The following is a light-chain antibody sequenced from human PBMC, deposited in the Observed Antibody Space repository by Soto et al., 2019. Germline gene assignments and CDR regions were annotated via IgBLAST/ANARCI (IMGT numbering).Light chain of an antibody. V-gene: IGKV1-5*01. CDR2: AAS. CDR1: QSISSW. CDR3: QQYNSYSPTRR. J-gene: IGKJ1*01. Sequence: DIQMTQSPSTLSASVGDRVTITCRASQSISSWLAWYQQKPGKAPKLLIYAASSSESGVPSRFSGSGSGTEFTLTISSLYPFQFATYYCQQYNSYSPTRRFGHETK.